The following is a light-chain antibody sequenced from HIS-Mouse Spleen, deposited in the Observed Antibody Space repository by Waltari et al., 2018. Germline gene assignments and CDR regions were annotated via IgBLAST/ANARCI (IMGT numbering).Light chain of an antibody. CDR3: MQALQTPLT. Sequence: DIVMTQSPLSLPVTPGEPASISCSSSQRLLHSNGYTYLDCYLQKPGQSPQLLIYLGSTRASGVPDRFSGSGSGTDFTLKISRVEAEDVGVYYCMQALQTPLTFGGGTKVEIK. CDR1: QRLLHSNGYTY. V-gene: IGKV2-28*01. CDR2: LGS. J-gene: IGKJ4*01.